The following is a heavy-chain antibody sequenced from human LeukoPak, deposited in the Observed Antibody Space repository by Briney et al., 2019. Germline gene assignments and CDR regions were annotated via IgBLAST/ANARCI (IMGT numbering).Heavy chain of an antibody. CDR2: IHYSGTT. CDR3: ARHSSGWHLDF. J-gene: IGHJ4*02. D-gene: IGHD6-19*01. V-gene: IGHV4-59*01. Sequence: SETLSLTCTVSGGSISSYYWSWIRQPPGKGLEWIGYIHYSGTTNCNPSLKSRVTMSVDTPKNQFSLKLNSVTAADTAVYYCARHSSGWHLDFWGQGTLVTVSS. CDR1: GGSISSYY.